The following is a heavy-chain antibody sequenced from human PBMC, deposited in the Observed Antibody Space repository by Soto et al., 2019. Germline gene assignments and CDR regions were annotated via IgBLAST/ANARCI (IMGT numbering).Heavy chain of an antibody. CDR2: ISSSSSTI. CDR1: GVPFCSYS. Sequence: GGSLRLSCAASGVPFCSYSMNWVRQAPGKGLEWVSYISSSSSTIYYADSVKGRFTISRDNAKNSLYLQMNSLRAEDTAVYYCSCYEGDYYYYMDVWGKGTTVTVSS. V-gene: IGHV3-48*01. D-gene: IGHD2-2*01. J-gene: IGHJ6*03. CDR3: SCYEGDYYYYMDV.